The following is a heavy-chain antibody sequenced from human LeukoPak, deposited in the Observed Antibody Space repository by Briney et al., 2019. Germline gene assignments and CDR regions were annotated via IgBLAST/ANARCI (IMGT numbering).Heavy chain of an antibody. CDR1: GGSFSGYY. V-gene: IGHV4-34*01. Sequence: SETLSLTCAVYGGSFSGYYWSWIRQPPGKGLEWIGEINHSGSTNYNPSLKSRVTISVDTSKNQFSLKLSSVTAADTAVYYCARARLGGGQRSPFDYWGQGTLVTVSS. D-gene: IGHD6-25*01. CDR2: INHSGST. CDR3: ARARLGGGQRSPFDY. J-gene: IGHJ4*02.